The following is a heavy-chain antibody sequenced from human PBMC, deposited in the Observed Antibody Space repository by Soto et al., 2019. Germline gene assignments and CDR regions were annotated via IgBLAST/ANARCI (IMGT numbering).Heavy chain of an antibody. CDR2: ISYDGSNK. Sequence: GGSLRLSCAASGFTFSSYGMHWVRQAPGKGLEWVAVISYDGSNKYYADSVKGRFTISRDNSKNTLYLQMSSLRAEDTAVYYCVKDLYCSGGSCYRTNWFDPWGQGTLVTVSS. D-gene: IGHD2-15*01. J-gene: IGHJ5*02. V-gene: IGHV3-30*18. CDR3: VKDLYCSGGSCYRTNWFDP. CDR1: GFTFSSYG.